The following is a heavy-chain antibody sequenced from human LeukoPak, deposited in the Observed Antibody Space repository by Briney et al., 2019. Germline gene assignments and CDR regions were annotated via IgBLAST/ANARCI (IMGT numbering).Heavy chain of an antibody. CDR2: IIPIFGTA. Sequence: SVKVSCKASGGTFSSYAISWVRQAPGQGLEWMGGIIPIFGTANYAQKFQGRVTITADESASTAYMELSSLRSEDTAVYYCVRGNDILTGYHNWFDPWGQGTLVTVSS. J-gene: IGHJ5*02. CDR3: VRGNDILTGYHNWFDP. D-gene: IGHD3-9*01. V-gene: IGHV1-69*13. CDR1: GGTFSSYA.